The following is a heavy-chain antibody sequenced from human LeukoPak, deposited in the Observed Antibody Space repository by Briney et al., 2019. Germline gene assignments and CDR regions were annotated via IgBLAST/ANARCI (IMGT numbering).Heavy chain of an antibody. Sequence: GGSLRLSCAASGFTFSDYAMSWVRQAPGKGLEWVSAISGSGDSTYYSDSVKARSTTSRDNSRNTLYLQIHSLRAEDTAIYYCASSIVRGGYGDYDYWGQGTLVTVSS. CDR1: GFTFSDYA. V-gene: IGHV3-23*01. J-gene: IGHJ4*02. D-gene: IGHD3-10*01. CDR2: ISGSGDST. CDR3: ASSIVRGGYGDYDY.